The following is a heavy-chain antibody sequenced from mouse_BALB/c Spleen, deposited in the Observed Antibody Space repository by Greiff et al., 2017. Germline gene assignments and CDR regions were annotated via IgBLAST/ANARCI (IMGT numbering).Heavy chain of an antibody. CDR1: GFAFSSYD. Sequence: DVKLVESGGGLVKPGGSLKLSCAASGFAFSSYDMSWVRQTPEKRLEWVAYISSGGGSTYYPDTVKGRFTISRDNAKNTLYLQMSSLKSEDTAMYYCARRGSLMITPFAYWGQGTLVTVSA. J-gene: IGHJ3*01. CDR2: ISSGGGST. CDR3: ARRGSLMITPFAY. D-gene: IGHD2-4*01. V-gene: IGHV5-12-1*01.